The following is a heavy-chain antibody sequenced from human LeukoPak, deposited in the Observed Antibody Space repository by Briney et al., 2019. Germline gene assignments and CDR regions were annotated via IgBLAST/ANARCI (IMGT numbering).Heavy chain of an antibody. V-gene: IGHV3-66*01. J-gene: IGHJ6*02. CDR3: ARDQGYYDSSGYRTYYYYGMDV. CDR2: IYSGDTT. CDR1: GFTVSTNY. Sequence: PGGSLRLSCAASGFTVSTNYMSWVRQAPGKGLEWVSVIYSGDTTFYADSVRGKFTISRDNSKNTLYLQMNSLRAEDTAVYYCARDQGYYDSSGYRTYYYYGMDVWGQGTTVTVSS. D-gene: IGHD3-22*01.